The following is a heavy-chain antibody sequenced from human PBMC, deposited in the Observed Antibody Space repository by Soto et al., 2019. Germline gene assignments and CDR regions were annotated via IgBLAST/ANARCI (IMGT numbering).Heavy chain of an antibody. CDR1: GFTFSSYA. V-gene: IGHV3-30-3*01. D-gene: IGHD3-22*01. CDR3: ARVRSLYDSSGYYYDYFDY. CDR2: ISYDGSNK. Sequence: GGSLRLSCAASGFTFSSYAMHWVRQAPGKGLEWVAVISYDGSNKYFADSVKGRFTISRDNSKNTLYLQMNSLRAEDTAVYYCARVRSLYDSSGYYYDYFDYWGQGTLVTVSS. J-gene: IGHJ4*02.